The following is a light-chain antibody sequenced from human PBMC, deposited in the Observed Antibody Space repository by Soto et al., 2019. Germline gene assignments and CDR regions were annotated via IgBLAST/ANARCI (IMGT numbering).Light chain of an antibody. Sequence: DIQMTQSPSTLSASVGDRVTITCRASQSIGEWLAWYQQKPGKAPKVLIYDASRLQSGVPSRFSGSGSGTEFILTISSLQPDDLGTYYCQDYSDYSWTFGQGTKVDIK. J-gene: IGKJ1*01. CDR1: QSIGEW. CDR2: DAS. V-gene: IGKV1-5*01. CDR3: QDYSDYSWT.